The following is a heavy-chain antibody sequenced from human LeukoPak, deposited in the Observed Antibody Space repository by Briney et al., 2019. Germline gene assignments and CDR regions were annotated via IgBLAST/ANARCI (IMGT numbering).Heavy chain of an antibody. CDR3: ARGPDYSNYLNWFDP. CDR1: GGTFISYT. V-gene: IGHV1-69*02. CDR2: IIPILGIA. J-gene: IGHJ5*02. D-gene: IGHD4-11*01. Sequence: ASVKVSCKASGGTFISYTISWVRQAPGQGLEWMGRIIPILGIANYAQKFQGRVTITADKSASTAYMELSSLRSEDTAVYYCARGPDYSNYLNWFDPWGQGTLVTVSS.